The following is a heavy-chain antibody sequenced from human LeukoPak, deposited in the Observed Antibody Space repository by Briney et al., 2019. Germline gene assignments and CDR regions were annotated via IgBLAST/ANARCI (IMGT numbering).Heavy chain of an antibody. CDR3: ARGSGYYRYWFDP. J-gene: IGHJ5*02. V-gene: IGHV2-70*01. CDR1: GFSLSTSGMC. D-gene: IGHD3-9*01. Sequence: KSGPTLVNPTQTLTLTCTFSGFSLSTSGMCVSWIRQPPGEAVEWLSLIDWDEDKYYITSLNSMLTISKDTSKPQAVLTMTNMDPVDTAPYYCARGSGYYRYWFDPWGQGTLVTVSS. CDR2: IDWDEDK.